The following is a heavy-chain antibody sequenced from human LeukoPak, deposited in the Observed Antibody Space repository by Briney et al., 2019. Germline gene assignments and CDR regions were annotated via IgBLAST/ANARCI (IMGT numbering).Heavy chain of an antibody. D-gene: IGHD6-13*01. CDR3: ARGRLVYVELGLGFDY. V-gene: IGHV1-2*06. CDR2: INPNSGGT. CDR1: GYTFTGYY. Sequence: ASVKVSCKASGYTFTGYYMHWVRQAPGQGLEWMGRINPNSGGTNYAQKFQGRVAMTRDTSISTAYMELSRLRSDDTAVYYCARGRLVYVELGLGFDYWGQGTLVTVSS. J-gene: IGHJ4*02.